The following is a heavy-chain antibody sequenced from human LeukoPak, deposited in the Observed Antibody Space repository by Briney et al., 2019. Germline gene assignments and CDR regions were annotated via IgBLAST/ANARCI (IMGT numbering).Heavy chain of an antibody. V-gene: IGHV3-53*01. J-gene: IGHJ5*02. CDR1: GFTFSNHG. Sequence: GGTLRLSCAASGFTFSNHGMNWVRQAPGKGLEWVSVIYSGGNTYYADSVKGRFTISRDNSKNTLYLQMNSLRAEDTAVYYCARYNWFDPWGQGTLVTVSS. CDR2: IYSGGNT. CDR3: ARYNWFDP.